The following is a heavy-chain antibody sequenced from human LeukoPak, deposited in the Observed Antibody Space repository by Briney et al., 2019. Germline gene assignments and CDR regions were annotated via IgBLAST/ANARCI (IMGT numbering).Heavy chain of an antibody. V-gene: IGHV1-46*01. J-gene: IGHJ4*02. CDR2: INPTATST. CDR3: AREESGGYFDY. CDR1: GYTFTNYY. D-gene: IGHD2-8*02. Sequence: ASVKVSCKASGYTFTNYYMHWVRQAPGQGLEGMGLINPTATSTNSAQKFRGSVTMTRDTSSTTVYMELSSLRSEDTAVYYCAREESGGYFDYWGQGTLVTVSS.